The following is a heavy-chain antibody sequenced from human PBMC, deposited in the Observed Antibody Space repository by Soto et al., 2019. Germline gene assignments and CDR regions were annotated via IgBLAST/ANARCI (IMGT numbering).Heavy chain of an antibody. CDR2: ISNNGAHT. Sequence: GSLRLSCAASGFTFSNYEMHWVRQAPGKGLEYVSGISNNGAHTDYAKSVKGRFTISRDNSENTLYLQMGSLRAEDMALYYCAKRGYGSRWPNVYMDVWGKGTTVTVSS. V-gene: IGHV3-64*01. CDR1: GFTFSNYE. D-gene: IGHD6-13*01. J-gene: IGHJ6*03. CDR3: AKRGYGSRWPNVYMDV.